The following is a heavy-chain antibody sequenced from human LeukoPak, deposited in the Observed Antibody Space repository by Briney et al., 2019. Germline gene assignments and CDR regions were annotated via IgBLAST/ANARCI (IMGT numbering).Heavy chain of an antibody. Sequence: GASVKVSCKASGYTFTSYYMHWVRQAPGQGLEWMGIINPSGGSTSYAQKFQGRVTMTRDMSTSTVYMELSSLRSEDTAMYYCARALPHRRLMDTTMEQHWFDPWGQGTLVTVFS. V-gene: IGHV1-46*01. D-gene: IGHD5-18*01. J-gene: IGHJ5*02. CDR3: ARALPHRRLMDTTMEQHWFDP. CDR2: INPSGGST. CDR1: GYTFTSYY.